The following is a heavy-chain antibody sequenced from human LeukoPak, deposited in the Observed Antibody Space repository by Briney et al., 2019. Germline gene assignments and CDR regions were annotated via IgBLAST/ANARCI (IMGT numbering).Heavy chain of an antibody. J-gene: IGHJ4*02. D-gene: IGHD4-23*01. V-gene: IGHV3-74*01. Sequence: GGSLRLSCAASGFTFSSCFWMHWVRQGPGKGLVWVSRIKSDGSSSTYADSVKGRFTISRDNAKNSLYLQMNTLRAEDTAVYYCVRDLDLGGYSSFEYWGQGTLVTVSS. CDR1: GFTFSSCFW. CDR2: IKSDGSSS. CDR3: VRDLDLGGYSSFEY.